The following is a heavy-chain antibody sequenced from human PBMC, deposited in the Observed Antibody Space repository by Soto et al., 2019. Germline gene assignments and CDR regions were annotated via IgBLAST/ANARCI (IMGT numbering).Heavy chain of an antibody. D-gene: IGHD6-19*01. CDR3: ARGWLPGIAVAGTILGSGSSSAGTYYYYGMDV. Sequence: GGSLRLSCAASGFTFSSYGMHWVRQAPGKGLEWVAVIWYDGSNKYYADSVKGRFTISRDNSKNTLYLQMNSLRAEGTAVYYCARGWLPGIAVAGTILGSGSSSAGTYYYYGMDVWGQGTTVTVSS. CDR1: GFTFSSYG. V-gene: IGHV3-33*01. J-gene: IGHJ6*02. CDR2: IWYDGSNK.